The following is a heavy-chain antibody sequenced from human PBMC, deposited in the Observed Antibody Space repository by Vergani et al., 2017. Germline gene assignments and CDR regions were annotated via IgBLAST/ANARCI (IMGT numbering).Heavy chain of an antibody. Sequence: QVQLVQSGAEVKKPGSSVKVSCKASGGPFKNSAFSWVRQVPGQGLEWMGRIIPIFGTANYAQKFQGRVTITADESTSTAYMELSSLRSEDTAVYYCARSGGYSSGWYGFDPWGQGTLVTVSS. J-gene: IGHJ5*02. D-gene: IGHD6-19*01. CDR1: GGPFKNSA. CDR2: IIPIFGTA. CDR3: ARSGGYSSGWYGFDP. V-gene: IGHV1-69*13.